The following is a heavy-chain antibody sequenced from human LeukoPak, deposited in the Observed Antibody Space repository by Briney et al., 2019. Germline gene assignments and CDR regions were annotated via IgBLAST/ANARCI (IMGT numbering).Heavy chain of an antibody. V-gene: IGHV1-8*01. D-gene: IGHD3-10*01. CDR2: MNPNSGNT. J-gene: IGHJ6*02. CDR1: GYTFTSYD. Sequence: ASVKFSCKASGYTFTSYDINWVRQATGQGLEWMGWMNPNSGNTGYAQKFQGRVTMTRNTSISTAYMELSSLRSEDTAVYYCARTNGWFGEGYYYGMDVWGQGTTVTVSS. CDR3: ARTNGWFGEGYYYGMDV.